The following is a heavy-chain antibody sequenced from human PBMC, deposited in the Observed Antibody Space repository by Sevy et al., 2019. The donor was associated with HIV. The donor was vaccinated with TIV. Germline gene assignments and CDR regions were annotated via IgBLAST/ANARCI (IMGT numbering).Heavy chain of an antibody. J-gene: IGHJ4*02. D-gene: IGHD6-19*01. CDR2: IIPVLGTT. CDR3: ARGGGNGWYYFDY. CDR1: GGIFRTYG. Sequence: ASVKVSCKAYGGIFRTYGISWVRQAPGQGLEWMGGIIPVLGTTNYAQKFQGRVTITADESTKTVYMELNSLRSEDTAVYYFARGGGNGWYYFDYWGQETLVTVSS. V-gene: IGHV1-69*13.